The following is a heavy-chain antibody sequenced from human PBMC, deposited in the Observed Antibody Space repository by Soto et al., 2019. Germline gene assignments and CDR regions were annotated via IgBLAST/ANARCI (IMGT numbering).Heavy chain of an antibody. Sequence: GGSLRLSCAASGFTFSSYGMHWVRQAPGKGLEWVAVISYDGSNKYYADSVKGRFTISRDNSKNTLYLQMNSLRAEDTAVYYCVKVKTPGSSGYDLPAFDIWGQGTMVTVSS. CDR2: ISYDGSNK. V-gene: IGHV3-30*18. CDR1: GFTFSSYG. CDR3: VKVKTPGSSGYDLPAFDI. D-gene: IGHD5-12*01. J-gene: IGHJ3*02.